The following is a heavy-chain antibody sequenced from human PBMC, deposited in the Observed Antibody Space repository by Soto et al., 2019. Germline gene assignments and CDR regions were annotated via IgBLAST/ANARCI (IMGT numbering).Heavy chain of an antibody. CDR1: GGSISSGDYY. CDR2: IYYSGST. J-gene: IGHJ4*02. Sequence: SETLSLTCTVSGGSISSGDYYWSWIRQPPGKGLEWIGYIYYSGSTYYNPSLKSRVTISVDTSKNQFSLKLSSVTAADTAVYYWPRAPPNEAPKNHSLTYWGQEPRVPV. CDR3: PRAPPNEAPKNHSLTY. V-gene: IGHV4-30-4*01. D-gene: IGHD2-15*01.